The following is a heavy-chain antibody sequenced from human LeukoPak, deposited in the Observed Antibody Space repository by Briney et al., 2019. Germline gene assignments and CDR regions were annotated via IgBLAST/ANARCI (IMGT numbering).Heavy chain of an antibody. CDR1: GYSFTSYD. D-gene: IGHD5-24*01. CDR2: VNPNSGNT. Sequence: GASVKVSCKASGYSFTSYDINRVRQATGQGLEWVGWVNPNSGNTDYAQKFQGRVTMTRNTSISTAYMELSSLRSEDTAVYYCARSGRDGYNYGAFNLWGQGTMVTVSS. V-gene: IGHV1-8*01. CDR3: ARSGRDGYNYGAFNL. J-gene: IGHJ3*01.